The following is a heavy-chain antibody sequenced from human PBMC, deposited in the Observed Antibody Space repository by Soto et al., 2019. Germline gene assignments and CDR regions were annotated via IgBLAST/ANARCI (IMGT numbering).Heavy chain of an antibody. CDR1: GGSISSGDYY. J-gene: IGHJ4*02. Sequence: SETLSLTCTVSGGSISSGDYYWSWIRQPPGKGLEWIGYIYYSGSTYYNPSLKSRVTISVDTSKNQFSLKLSSVTAADTAVYYCASWPQLEPRFDYWGQGTPVTVSS. CDR3: ASWPQLEPRFDY. V-gene: IGHV4-30-4*01. D-gene: IGHD1-1*01. CDR2: IYYSGST.